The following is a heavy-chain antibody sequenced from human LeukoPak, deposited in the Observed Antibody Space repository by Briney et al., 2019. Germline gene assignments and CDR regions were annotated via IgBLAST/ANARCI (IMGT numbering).Heavy chain of an antibody. Sequence: GGSLRLSCAASGFTFSSYAMSWVRQAPGKGLEWVSAISGSGGSTYDADSVKGRSTISRDNSKNTLYLQMNSLRAEDTAVYYCAKDQAGGISDVVDYWGQGTLVTVSS. CDR3: AKDQAGGISDVVDY. D-gene: IGHD3-16*01. CDR1: GFTFSSYA. V-gene: IGHV3-23*01. CDR2: ISGSGGST. J-gene: IGHJ4*02.